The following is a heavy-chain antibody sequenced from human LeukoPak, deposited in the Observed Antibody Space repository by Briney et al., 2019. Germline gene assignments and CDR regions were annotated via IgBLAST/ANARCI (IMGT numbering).Heavy chain of an antibody. J-gene: IGHJ3*02. CDR1: GGSISGYY. Sequence: SETLSLTCTVSGGSISGYYWSWIRQPPGKGLEWIGYLHYSGSTNYSPSLKSRVTISVDTSKNQFSLRLSSVTAADTAVYYCTRDRSALDTWGQGSMVTVSS. CDR2: LHYSGST. CDR3: TRDRSALDT. V-gene: IGHV4-59*01.